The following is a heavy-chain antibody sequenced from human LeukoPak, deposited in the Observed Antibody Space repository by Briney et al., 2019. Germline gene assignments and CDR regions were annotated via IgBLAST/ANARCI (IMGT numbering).Heavy chain of an antibody. J-gene: IGHJ4*02. CDR3: AKDATYYDFWSGYYDPQAPYYFDY. Sequence: GGSLRLSCAASGFTFSSYAMSWVRQAPGKGLEWVSAISGSGGSTYYADSVKGRFTISRDNSKNTLYLQMNSLIAEDTAVYYCAKDATYYDFWSGYYDPQAPYYFDYWGQGTLVTVSS. CDR2: ISGSGGST. CDR1: GFTFSSYA. V-gene: IGHV3-23*01. D-gene: IGHD3-3*01.